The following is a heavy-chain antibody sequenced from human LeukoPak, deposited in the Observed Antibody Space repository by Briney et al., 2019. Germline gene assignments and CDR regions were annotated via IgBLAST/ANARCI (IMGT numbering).Heavy chain of an antibody. Sequence: GGSLRLSGAASVFTVSSNYINCVRQAPGKRLKWVSVIYSGGSTYYADSVKGRFTISRDNSKNTLYLQMNSLRAEDTVVFFKQKTAYDILTGYYMGDYWGQGTLVTVSS. CDR1: VFTVSSNY. CDR2: IYSGGST. CDR3: QKTAYDILTGYYMGDY. J-gene: IGHJ4*02. V-gene: IGHV3-53*01. D-gene: IGHD3-9*01.